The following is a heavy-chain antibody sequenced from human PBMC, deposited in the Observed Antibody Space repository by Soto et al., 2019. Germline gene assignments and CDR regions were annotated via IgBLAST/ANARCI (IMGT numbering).Heavy chain of an antibody. CDR3: TRAQEVLPKY. V-gene: IGHV1-8*01. Sequence: QVQLVQSGAEVKKPGASVKVSCKASGYTFITYDINWVRQAPGQGLEWMGWMNPDTGGTGYAQRCQGRIIMPRNTSISTAYLELSSMTSEDTAVYFCTRAQEVLPKYWGQGTQVTVSS. D-gene: IGHD2-15*01. CDR1: GYTFITYD. J-gene: IGHJ1*01. CDR2: MNPDTGGT.